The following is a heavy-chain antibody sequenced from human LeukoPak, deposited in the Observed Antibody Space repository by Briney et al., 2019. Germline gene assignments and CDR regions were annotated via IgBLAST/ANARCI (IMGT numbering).Heavy chain of an antibody. CDR3: TTYDFWRAFDY. CDR2: IKSKTDGGTT. CDR1: GFTFSNAW. V-gene: IGHV3-15*01. J-gene: IGHJ4*02. D-gene: IGHD3-3*01. Sequence: PGGSLRLSCAASGFTFSNAWMSWVRQAPGKGLEWVGRIKSKTDGGTTDYAAPVKGKFTISRGDSKNTLYLQMNNLKTEDTAVYYCTTYDFWRAFDYWGQGTLVTVSS.